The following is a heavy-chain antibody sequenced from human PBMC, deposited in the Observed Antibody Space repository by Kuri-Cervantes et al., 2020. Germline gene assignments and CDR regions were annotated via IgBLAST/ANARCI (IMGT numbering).Heavy chain of an antibody. CDR1: GFTFSSYA. CDR2: ISYDGSNK. Sequence: GESLKISCAASGFTFSSYAMHWARQAPGKGLEWVAVISYDGSNKYYADSVKGRFTISRDNSKNTLYLQMNSLRAEDTAVYYCARGDGDYFSFDYWGQGTLVTVSS. J-gene: IGHJ4*02. D-gene: IGHD4-17*01. CDR3: ARGDGDYFSFDY. V-gene: IGHV3-30-3*01.